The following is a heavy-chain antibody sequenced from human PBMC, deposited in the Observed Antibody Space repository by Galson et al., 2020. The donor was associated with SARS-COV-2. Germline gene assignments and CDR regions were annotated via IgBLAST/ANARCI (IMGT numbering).Heavy chain of an antibody. V-gene: IGHV1-8*01. J-gene: IGHJ4*02. CDR2: MNPNSGNS. CDR1: GYTFTSYD. Sequence: ASVKVSCKASGYTFTSYDIHLVRQAPGQGLEWMGWMNPNSGNSGHAQKFQGRVTMTRNTSISTAYMELSSLRSEDTAVYYCATPIVGGTFDYWGQGTMVTVSS. D-gene: IGHD1-26*01. CDR3: ATPIVGGTFDY.